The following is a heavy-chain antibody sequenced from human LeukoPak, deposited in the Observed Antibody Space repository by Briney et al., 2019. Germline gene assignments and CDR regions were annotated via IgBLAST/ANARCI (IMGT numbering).Heavy chain of an antibody. CDR2: TYYRSKWYN. CDR1: GDSVSSNSAA. D-gene: IGHD6-13*01. J-gene: IGHJ6*03. Sequence: SQTLSLTCAISGDSVSSNSAAWNWIRQSPSRGLEWLGRTYYRSKWYNDYAVSVKSRITINPDTSKNQFSPQLNSVTPEDTAVYYCAREGSSSWADYYYYMDVWGKGTTVTVSS. V-gene: IGHV6-1*01. CDR3: AREGSSSWADYYYYMDV.